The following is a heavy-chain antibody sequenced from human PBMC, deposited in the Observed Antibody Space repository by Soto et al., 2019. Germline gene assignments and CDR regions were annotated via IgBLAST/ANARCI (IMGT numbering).Heavy chain of an antibody. D-gene: IGHD2-2*01. CDR2: ISGSGGST. Sequence: GGSLRLSCAASGFTFSSCAMSWVRQAPGKGLEWVSAISGSGGSTYYADSVKGRFTISRDNSKNTLYLQMNSLRAEDTAVYYCAKETFGDIVVVPAAMQYTYFDYWGQGTLVTVSS. CDR3: AKETFGDIVVVPAAMQYTYFDY. CDR1: GFTFSSCA. J-gene: IGHJ4*02. V-gene: IGHV3-23*01.